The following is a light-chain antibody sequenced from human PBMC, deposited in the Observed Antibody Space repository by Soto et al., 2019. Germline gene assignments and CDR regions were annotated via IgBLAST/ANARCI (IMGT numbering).Light chain of an antibody. CDR3: SSYGGTNNYVV. J-gene: IGLJ2*01. Sequence: TQPPSPSGSPGQSVTIACTGSISDVGAYNYVSWYQQHPGKSPKLMIYEVTKGPSGVPDRFSGSKSGNTASLTVSGLQAEDEADYYCSSYGGTNNYVVFGGGTKVTVL. V-gene: IGLV2-8*01. CDR2: EVT. CDR1: ISDVGAYNY.